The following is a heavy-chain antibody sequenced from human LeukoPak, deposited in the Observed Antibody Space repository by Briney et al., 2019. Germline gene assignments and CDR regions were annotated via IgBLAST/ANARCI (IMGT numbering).Heavy chain of an antibody. CDR1: GFTFSSYG. J-gene: IGHJ5*01. CDR3: AKDRGRREVWNWFES. D-gene: IGHD1-26*01. Sequence: GRSLRLSCAASGFTFSSYGMHWVRQAPGKGLEWVAVISHDELTKNYADSVKGRFTISRDNSQNTLYLQMNSLRVEDTAVYYCAKDRGRREVWNWFESCGQGTLVTVSS. V-gene: IGHV3-33*06. CDR2: ISHDELTK.